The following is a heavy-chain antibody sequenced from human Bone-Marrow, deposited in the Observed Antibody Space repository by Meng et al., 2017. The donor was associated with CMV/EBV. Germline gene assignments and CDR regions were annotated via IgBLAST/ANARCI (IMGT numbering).Heavy chain of an antibody. D-gene: IGHD1-14*01. CDR3: ASPTTLSNPHADY. CDR2: IYYSGST. J-gene: IGHJ4*02. Sequence: SETLSLTCTVSGGSISSSSYYWGWIRQPPGKGLEWIGSIYYSGSTYYNPSLKSRVTISVDTSKNQFSLKLSSVTAADTAVYYCASPTTLSNPHADYWGQGTLVTVSS. CDR1: GGSISSSSYY. V-gene: IGHV4-39*07.